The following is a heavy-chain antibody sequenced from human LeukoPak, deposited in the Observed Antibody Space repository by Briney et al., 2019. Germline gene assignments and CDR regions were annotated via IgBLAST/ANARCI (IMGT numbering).Heavy chain of an antibody. CDR1: GFTFDDYG. CDR2: ISYDGTNK. Sequence: GRSPRLSCAASGFTFDDYGMHWVRQAPGRGLEWLAVISYDGTNKYYADSVKGRFTISRDNSKNTLSLQMNSLRVEDTAVYYCARGGDYDFFDYWGQGTLVTVSS. CDR3: ARGGDYDFFDY. J-gene: IGHJ4*02. D-gene: IGHD5-12*01. V-gene: IGHV3-30*03.